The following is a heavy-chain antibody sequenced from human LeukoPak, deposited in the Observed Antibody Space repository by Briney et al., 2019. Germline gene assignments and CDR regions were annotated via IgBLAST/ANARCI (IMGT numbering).Heavy chain of an antibody. J-gene: IGHJ4*02. CDR2: INPDSGDA. Sequence: ASVKVSCKASGYTXTGYYMHRVRQAPGQGLQWMELINPDSGDATYAQSFQGRVTMTRDTSITTAYMELTRLTFDDTAVYYCARDRGSRTDFEDYWGQGTLVTVSS. CDR1: GYTXTGYY. D-gene: IGHD3-16*01. CDR3: ARDRGSRTDFEDY. V-gene: IGHV1-2*02.